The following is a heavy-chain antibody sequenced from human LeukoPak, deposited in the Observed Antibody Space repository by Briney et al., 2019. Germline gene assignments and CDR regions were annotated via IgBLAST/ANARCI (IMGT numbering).Heavy chain of an antibody. D-gene: IGHD1/OR15-1a*01. Sequence: GGSLRLSCAASGFTFSSYEMNWVRQAPGKGLEWVSYISSSGSTIYYADSVKGRFTISRDNAKNSLYLQMNSLRAKDTAVYYCARAALTTPFDYWGQGTLVTVSS. J-gene: IGHJ4*02. V-gene: IGHV3-48*03. CDR1: GFTFSSYE. CDR2: ISSSGSTI. CDR3: ARAALTTPFDY.